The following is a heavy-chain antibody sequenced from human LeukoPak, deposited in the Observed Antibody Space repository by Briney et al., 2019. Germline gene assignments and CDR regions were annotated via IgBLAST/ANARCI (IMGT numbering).Heavy chain of an antibody. Sequence: PGGSLRLSCAASGFGFHDHGMDWVRQAPGKGLEWVAVIAADGGVKQYADSVKGRFSLSRDNSKNTVSLQMNGLTAEDTAVYYCAREATWGQWYFDLWGQGAPVTVSS. J-gene: IGHJ4*02. V-gene: IGHV3-30*03. CDR2: IAADGGVK. D-gene: IGHD6-19*01. CDR3: AREATWGQWYFDL. CDR1: GFGFHDHG.